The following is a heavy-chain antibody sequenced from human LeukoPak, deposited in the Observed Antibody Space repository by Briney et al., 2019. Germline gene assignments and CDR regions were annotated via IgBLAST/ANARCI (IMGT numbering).Heavy chain of an antibody. CDR2: IYYNGVT. D-gene: IGHD2-2*01. CDR3: ARRGTLSTSDHDN. Sequence: SETLSLTCTVSGGSIRSNTHYWGWIRQPPGKGLEWIGTIYYNGVTYYTPSLKSRVTISVDMSKNQFSLNLSSVTAADTAVYYCARRGTLSTSDHDNWGQGTLVIVSS. V-gene: IGHV4-39*01. CDR1: GGSIRSNTHY. J-gene: IGHJ4*02.